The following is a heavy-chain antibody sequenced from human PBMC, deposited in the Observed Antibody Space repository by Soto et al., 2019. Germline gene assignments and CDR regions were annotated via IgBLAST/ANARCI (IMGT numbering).Heavy chain of an antibody. CDR1: GYSFTVFD. CDR2: LNPRTGDT. J-gene: IGHJ4*02. CDR3: VRRPGGFATPCDDY. V-gene: IGHV1-2*02. Sequence: QVHLVQSGAEVKKPGASVKVSCEASGYSFTVFDIHWVRQAPGQGFDWMGWLNPRTGDTAFAPTFQGRLTRTRDTSISTAYMERSSLTSDDTDVYVCVRRPGGFATPCDDYWGQGTLVTVSS. D-gene: IGHD3-10*01.